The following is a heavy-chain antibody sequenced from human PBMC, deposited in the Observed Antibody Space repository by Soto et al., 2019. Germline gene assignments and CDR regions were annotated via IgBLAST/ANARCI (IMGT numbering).Heavy chain of an antibody. CDR1: WGSISSGGYY. D-gene: IGHD3-16*01. CDR3: ARVGDSAYYFDC. CDR2: IYYSGST. J-gene: IGHJ4*02. Sequence: TYTVSWGSISSGGYYRSWIRQHPGKGLEWIGYIYYSGSTYYNPSLKSRVTISVDTSKNQFSLKLSSVTAADPAVYYCARVGDSAYYFDCWGQATLVIVS. V-gene: IGHV4-31*03.